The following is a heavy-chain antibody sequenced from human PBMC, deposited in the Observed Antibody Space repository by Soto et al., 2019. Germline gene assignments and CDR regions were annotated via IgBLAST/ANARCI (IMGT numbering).Heavy chain of an antibody. J-gene: IGHJ4*02. CDR2: IYHSGST. V-gene: IGHV4-30-2*01. D-gene: IGHD4-17*01. CDR1: GGSISSGSYS. CDR3: ARAEAVTTWFDY. Sequence: SETLSLTCAVSGGSISSGSYSWSWIRQPPGKGLEWIGYIYHSGSTYYNPSLKSRVTISVDRSKNQFSLKLSSVTAADTAVYYCARAEAVTTWFDYWAQGTLVTVSS.